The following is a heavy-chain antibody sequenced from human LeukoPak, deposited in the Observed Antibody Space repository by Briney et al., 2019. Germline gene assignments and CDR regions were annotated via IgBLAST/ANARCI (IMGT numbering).Heavy chain of an antibody. CDR3: ARDNSVRDEAWWFNP. V-gene: IGHV3-11*04. CDR2: ISSSGSTI. Sequence: GGSLRLSCAASGFTFSDYYMSWIRQAPGKGLEWASYISSSGSTIYYADSVKGRFTISRDNAKNSLYLQMNSLRAEDTAVYYCARDNSVRDEAWWFNPWGQGTLVTVSS. D-gene: IGHD5-24*01. CDR1: GFTFSDYY. J-gene: IGHJ5*02.